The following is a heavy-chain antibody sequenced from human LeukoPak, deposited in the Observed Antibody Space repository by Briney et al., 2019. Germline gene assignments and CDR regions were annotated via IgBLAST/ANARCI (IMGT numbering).Heavy chain of an antibody. D-gene: IGHD1-14*01. Sequence: GGSLRLSCAASEFTFSLYAMNWVRQAPGKGLEWISYINDVSADIHYADSVKGRFTISRDNAKNTLYLQMSSLRAEDTAVYYCARDTYQPGRIDSWGQGTLVIVSS. CDR2: INDVSADI. CDR3: ARDTYQPGRIDS. CDR1: EFTFSLYA. V-gene: IGHV3-21*05. J-gene: IGHJ4*02.